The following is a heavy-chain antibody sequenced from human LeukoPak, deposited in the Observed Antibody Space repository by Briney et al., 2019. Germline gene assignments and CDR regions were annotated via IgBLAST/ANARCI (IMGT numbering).Heavy chain of an antibody. CDR3: ARGDQNDYGGNSGWFDP. V-gene: IGHV4-59*01. J-gene: IGHJ5*02. CDR1: GGSISSYY. D-gene: IGHD4-23*01. CDR2: IYYSGST. Sequence: ETESLTCTVSGGSISSYYWSWIRQPPGKGLEWIGYIYYSGSTNYNPSLKSRVTITVDTSKNQFCLKPSSVTAADTAVYYCARGDQNDYGGNSGWFDPWGQGTL.